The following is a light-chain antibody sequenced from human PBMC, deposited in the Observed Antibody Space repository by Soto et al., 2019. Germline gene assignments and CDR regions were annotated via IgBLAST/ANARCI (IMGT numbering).Light chain of an antibody. V-gene: IGLV2-18*02. CDR1: SSDVGSYNR. CDR3: SSYTSTNTMI. Sequence: QSVLTQPPSVSGSPGQSVTISCTGTSSDVGSYNRVSWYQQPPGTAPKLMIYEVTNRPSGVPDRFSGSKSGNMASLTISGLQAEDEADYYCSSYTSTNTMIFGGGTKLTVL. CDR2: EVT. J-gene: IGLJ2*01.